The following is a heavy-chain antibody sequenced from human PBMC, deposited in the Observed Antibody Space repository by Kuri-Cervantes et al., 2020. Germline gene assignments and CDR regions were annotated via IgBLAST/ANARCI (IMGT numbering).Heavy chain of an antibody. D-gene: IGHD3-16*02. CDR3: ARDPELDYDYVWGSYRYYYYYGMDV. CDR2: IYYSGST. V-gene: IGHV4-61*01. Sequence: SETLSLTCTVSGGSVSSGSYYWSWIRQPPGKGLEWIGYIYYSGSTNYNPSLKSRVTISVDTSKNQFSLKLSSVTAADTAVYYCARDPELDYDYVWGSYRYYYYYGMDVWGQGTTVTVSS. J-gene: IGHJ6*02. CDR1: GGSVSSGSYY.